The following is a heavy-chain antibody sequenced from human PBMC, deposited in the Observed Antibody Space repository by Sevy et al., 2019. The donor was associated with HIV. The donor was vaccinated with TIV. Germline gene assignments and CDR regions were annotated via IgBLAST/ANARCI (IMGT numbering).Heavy chain of an antibody. D-gene: IGHD3-10*01. CDR2: INPNSGGT. CDR3: ARDLREYLNWFDP. CDR1: GYTFTGYY. Sequence: ASLKVSCKASGYTFTGYYMHWVRQAPGQGLEWMGWINPNSGGTNYAQKFQGRVTMTRDTSISTAYMELSRLRSDDTAVYYCARDLREYLNWFDPWGQGTLVTVSS. V-gene: IGHV1-2*02. J-gene: IGHJ5*02.